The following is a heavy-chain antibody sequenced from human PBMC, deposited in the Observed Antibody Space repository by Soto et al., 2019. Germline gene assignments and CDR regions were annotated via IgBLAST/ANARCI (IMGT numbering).Heavy chain of an antibody. D-gene: IGHD1-26*01. CDR1: GGSFSGYY. CDR2: INHSGST. J-gene: IGHJ4*02. CDR3: ARWARSSIGGKDFDS. Sequence: SETLSLTCAVYGGSFSGYYWSWIRQPPGKGLEWIGEINHSGSTNYNPSLKSRVTISVDTSKNQFSLKLSSATAADTAVYYCARWARSSIGGKDFDSWGQGTLVTVSS. V-gene: IGHV4-34*01.